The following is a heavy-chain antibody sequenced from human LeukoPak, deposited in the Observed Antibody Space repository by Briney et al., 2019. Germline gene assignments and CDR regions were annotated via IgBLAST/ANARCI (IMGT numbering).Heavy chain of an antibody. D-gene: IGHD3-22*01. CDR3: AIRGYYYDSSGYYYFLDY. CDR1: GFTFSSYE. J-gene: IGHJ4*02. V-gene: IGHV3-48*03. Sequence: TGGSLRLSCAASGFTFSSYEMNWVRQAPGKGLEWVSYISSSGSTIYYADSVKGRFTISRDNAKNPLYLQMNSLRAEDTAVYYCAIRGYYYDSSGYYYFLDYWGQGTLVTVSS. CDR2: ISSSGSTI.